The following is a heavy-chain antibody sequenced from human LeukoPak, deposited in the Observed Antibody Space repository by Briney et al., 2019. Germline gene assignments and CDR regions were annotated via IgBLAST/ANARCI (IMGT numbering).Heavy chain of an antibody. CDR1: GGSISTSNYY. CDR2: IFYSGST. CDR3: ARYPTQGAFTMVRGALFDY. Sequence: SETLSLTCTVSGGSISTSNYYWGWIRQPPGKGLEWIGNIFYSGSTYYSPSLRSRVTISLDTSRNQFSLKLSSVTAADTAVYYCARYPTQGAFTMVRGALFDYWGQGTLVTVSS. V-gene: IGHV4-39*07. J-gene: IGHJ4*02. D-gene: IGHD3-10*01.